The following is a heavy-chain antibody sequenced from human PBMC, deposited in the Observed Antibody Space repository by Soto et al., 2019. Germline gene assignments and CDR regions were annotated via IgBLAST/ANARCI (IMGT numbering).Heavy chain of an antibody. CDR2: INHSGST. D-gene: IGHD2-2*01. J-gene: IGHJ4*02. CDR1: GGSFSGYY. CDR3: ARAGDVVVPAAADFDY. V-gene: IGHV4-34*01. Sequence: SETLSLTYAVYGGSFSGYYWSWIRQPPGKGLEWIGEINHSGSTNYNPSLKSRVTISVDTSKNQFSLKLSSVTAADTAVYYCARAGDVVVPAAADFDYWGQGTLVTVSS.